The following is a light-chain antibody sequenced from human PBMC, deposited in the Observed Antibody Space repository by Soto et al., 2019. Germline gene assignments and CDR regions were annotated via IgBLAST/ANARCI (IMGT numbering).Light chain of an antibody. Sequence: QSVLTQPASVSGSPGQSITISCTGTSSDVGGFNFVSWYQQHPGKAPKLMIYDVSNRPSGVSDRFSGSKSGNTASLTISGLQAEDEGDYYCGSYISSSTPLYVFGTGTKVTVL. CDR1: SSDVGGFNF. CDR2: DVS. J-gene: IGLJ1*01. CDR3: GSYISSSTPLYV. V-gene: IGLV2-14*03.